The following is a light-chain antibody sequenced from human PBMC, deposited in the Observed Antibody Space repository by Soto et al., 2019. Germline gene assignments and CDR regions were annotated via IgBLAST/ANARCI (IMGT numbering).Light chain of an antibody. CDR1: QSVNNN. J-gene: IGKJ1*01. CDR2: GAS. CDR3: QQYNNWWT. Sequence: EIVMTQSPATLSVSPGERASLSCRASQSVNNNLAWYQQKPGQAPRLLIYGASTRATGIPARFSGSVSGSDFTMNISSLQSEDFAIYYCQQYNNWWTFGQGTKVEI. V-gene: IGKV3-15*01.